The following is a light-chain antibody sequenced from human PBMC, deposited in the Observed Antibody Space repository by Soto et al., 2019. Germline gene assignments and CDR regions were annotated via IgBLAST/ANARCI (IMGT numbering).Light chain of an antibody. Sequence: QSVLTQPASVSGSPRQSITISCTGSSSDVGGYSYVSWYQQYPGKAPKLMIYEVINRPSGVSNRFSGSKSGNTASLTISGLQADDEADYYCSSYTNSDTGVFGGGTKLTVL. CDR3: SSYTNSDTGV. CDR2: EVI. CDR1: SSDVGGYSY. J-gene: IGLJ3*02. V-gene: IGLV2-14*01.